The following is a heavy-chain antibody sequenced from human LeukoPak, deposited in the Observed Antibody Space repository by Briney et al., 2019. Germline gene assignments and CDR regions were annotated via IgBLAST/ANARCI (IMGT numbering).Heavy chain of an antibody. CDR2: IYYSGSP. CDR3: ARPQGTLPGYYYYMDV. J-gene: IGHJ6*03. D-gene: IGHD1-14*01. CDR1: GGSISSSSYY. Sequence: SETLSLTCTVSGGSISSSSYYWGWIRQPPGKGLEWIGSIYYSGSPYYNPSLKSRVTISVDTSKNQFSLKLSSVTAADTAVYYCARPQGTLPGYYYYMDVWGKGTTVTVSS. V-gene: IGHV4-39*01.